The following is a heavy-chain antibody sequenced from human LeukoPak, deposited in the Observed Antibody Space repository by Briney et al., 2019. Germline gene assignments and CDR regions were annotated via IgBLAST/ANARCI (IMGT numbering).Heavy chain of an antibody. CDR3: ARAPYYYDSSGYSDY. CDR1: GGTFSSYA. V-gene: IGHV1-69*13. J-gene: IGHJ4*02. Sequence: SVKVSCKASGGTFSSYAISWVRQAPGQGLEWMGGIIPIFGTANYAQKFQGRVTITADESTSTAYMELSSLRSEDTAVYYCARAPYYYDSSGYSDYWGQGTLVTVSS. CDR2: IIPIFGTA. D-gene: IGHD3-22*01.